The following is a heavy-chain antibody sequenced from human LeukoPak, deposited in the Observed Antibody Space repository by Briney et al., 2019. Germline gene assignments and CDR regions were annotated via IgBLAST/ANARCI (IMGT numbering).Heavy chain of an antibody. CDR1: GFTFSSYS. Sequence: GGSLRLSCAASGFTFSSYSMNCVRQAPGKGLEWVSSINTRSYIYSADSVKGRFTISRDNDKDSVYLQMNSLRAEDTAVYYCAREGGYCYGASCRFFDSWGQGTLLTVSS. J-gene: IGHJ4*02. V-gene: IGHV3-21*01. CDR3: AREGGYCYGASCRFFDS. CDR2: INTRSYI. D-gene: IGHD2-15*01.